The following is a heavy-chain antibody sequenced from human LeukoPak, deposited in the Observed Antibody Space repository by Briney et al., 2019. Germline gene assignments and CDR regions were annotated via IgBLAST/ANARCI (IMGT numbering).Heavy chain of an antibody. V-gene: IGHV5-51*01. Sequence: NHGESLKISCKGSGYSFTSYWIGWVRQMPGKGLEWMGIIYPGDSETRYSPSFQGQVTIAADKSINTAYLEWSSLKASDTAMYYCARRVVNNRNWYFNLWGRGTLVTVSS. J-gene: IGHJ2*01. CDR3: ARRVVNNRNWYFNL. D-gene: IGHD2-15*01. CDR2: IYPGDSET. CDR1: GYSFTSYW.